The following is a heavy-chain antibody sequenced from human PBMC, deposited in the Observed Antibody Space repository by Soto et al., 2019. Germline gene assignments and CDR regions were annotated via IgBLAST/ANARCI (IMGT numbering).Heavy chain of an antibody. Sequence: GGSLRLSCAASGFTFSSYSMNWVRQAPGKGLEWFSYISSSSSTIYYADSVKGRFTISRDNAKNSLYLQMNSLRAEDTAVYYCARVRGYCSSTSCPVGDAFDIWGQGTMVTVSS. CDR1: GFTFSSYS. CDR3: ARVRGYCSSTSCPVGDAFDI. D-gene: IGHD2-2*01. J-gene: IGHJ3*02. CDR2: ISSSSSTI. V-gene: IGHV3-48*01.